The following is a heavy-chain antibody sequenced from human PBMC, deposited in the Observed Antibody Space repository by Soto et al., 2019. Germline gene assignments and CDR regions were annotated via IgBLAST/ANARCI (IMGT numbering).Heavy chain of an antibody. CDR2: SYWDDDK. Sequence: SGPTRVNPTQTLRLTCTFCGCSISNSGVGVGWIRQPPGKALEWLALSYWDDDKRYSPSVKSRLTLTTDTYKNQVVLTKTNMDPVDTATYYCAHSIPSEGLVRGVHAGRYNWFGPWGQGTLVTVSS. CDR3: AHSIPSEGLVRGVHAGRYNWFGP. D-gene: IGHD3-10*01. CDR1: GCSISNSGVG. J-gene: IGHJ5*02. V-gene: IGHV2-5*02.